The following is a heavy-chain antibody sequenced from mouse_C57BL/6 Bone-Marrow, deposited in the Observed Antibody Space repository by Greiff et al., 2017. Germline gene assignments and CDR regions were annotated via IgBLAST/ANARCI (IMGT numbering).Heavy chain of an antibody. D-gene: IGHD2-12*01. V-gene: IGHV1-61*01. J-gene: IGHJ4*01. CDR2: IYPSDSET. Sequence: QVQLQQSGAELVRPGSSVKLSCKASGYTFTSYWMDWVKQRPGQGLEWIGNIYPSDSETHYNQKFKDKATLTVDKSSSTAYMPLSSLTSEDSAVYYCARSNDVIYYAMDYWGQGTSVTVSS. CDR1: GYTFTSYW. CDR3: ARSNDVIYYAMDY.